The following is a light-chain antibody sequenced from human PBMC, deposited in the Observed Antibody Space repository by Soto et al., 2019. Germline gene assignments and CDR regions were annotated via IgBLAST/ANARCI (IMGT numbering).Light chain of an antibody. CDR1: SSDVGGYNH. CDR2: EVR. Sequence: QSVLTQPASVSGSPGQSITISCTGTSSDVGGYNHVSWYQQHPGKAPKLIIYEVRNRPSGVSNRLSGSKSGNTASLTISGLQADDAADYYCCSYTSSSIRVFGGGTKLTVL. CDR3: CSYTSSSIRV. J-gene: IGLJ3*02. V-gene: IGLV2-14*01.